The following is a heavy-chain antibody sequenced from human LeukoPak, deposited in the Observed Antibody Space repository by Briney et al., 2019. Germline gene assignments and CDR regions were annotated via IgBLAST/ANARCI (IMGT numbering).Heavy chain of an antibody. Sequence: SETLSLTCTVSGASVSSGSYSWNWIRQPPGKGLEWIGYMFYRGSTNYNPSLKSRVTISVDTSKNQFSLKLSSVTATDTAVYYCARSLLSAGSGSYGFDPWGQGTLVTVSS. V-gene: IGHV4-61*01. CDR1: GASVSSGSYS. CDR2: MFYRGST. D-gene: IGHD3-10*01. J-gene: IGHJ5*02. CDR3: ARSLLSAGSGSYGFDP.